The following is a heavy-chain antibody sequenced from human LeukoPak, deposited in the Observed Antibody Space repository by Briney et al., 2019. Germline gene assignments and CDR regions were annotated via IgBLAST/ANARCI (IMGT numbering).Heavy chain of an antibody. Sequence: PGGSLRLSCAASGFTFDDYAMHWVRQAPGKGLEWVAGISWSSGNIGYADSVKGRFTISRDNAENSLHLEMNSLRHEDTAVYFFATDASSRACNYVRALWPQGTTLAV. CDR1: GFTFDDYA. V-gene: IGHV3-9*01. J-gene: IGHJ6*02. D-gene: IGHD3-16*01. CDR2: ISWSSGNI. CDR3: ATDASSRACNYVRAL.